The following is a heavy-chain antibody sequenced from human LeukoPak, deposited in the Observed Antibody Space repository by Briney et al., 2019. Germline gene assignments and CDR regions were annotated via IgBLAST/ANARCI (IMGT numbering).Heavy chain of an antibody. D-gene: IGHD3-9*01. V-gene: IGHV4-39*07. CDR2: IYYSGST. CDR3: ARDPGALRYFDWSMGGIDY. J-gene: IGHJ4*02. Sequence: SETLSLTCTVSGGSISSSSYYWGWIRQPPGKGLEWIGSIYYSGSTYYNPSLKSRVTISVDTSMNQFSLKLSSATAADTAVYYCARDPGALRYFDWSMGGIDYWGQGTLVTVSS. CDR1: GGSISSSSYY.